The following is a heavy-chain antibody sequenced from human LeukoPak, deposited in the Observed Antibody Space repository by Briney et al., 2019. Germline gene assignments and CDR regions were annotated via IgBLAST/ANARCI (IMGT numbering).Heavy chain of an antibody. CDR1: GGSFSGYY. J-gene: IGHJ6*03. D-gene: IGHD1-26*01. V-gene: IGHV4-59*01. Sequence: PSETLSLTCAVYGGSFSGYYWSWIRQPPGKGLDWIGYIYYSGSTNYNPSLKSRVTISVDTSKNQFSLELSSVTAADTAVYYCARAIWEPRWGDRHYYYYYMDVWGKGTTVTVSS. CDR3: ARAIWEPRWGDRHYYYYYMDV. CDR2: IYYSGST.